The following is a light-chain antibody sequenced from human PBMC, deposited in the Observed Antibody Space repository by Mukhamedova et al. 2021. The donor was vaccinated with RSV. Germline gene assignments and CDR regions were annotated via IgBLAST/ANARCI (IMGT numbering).Light chain of an antibody. CDR2: GAS. J-gene: IGKJ5*01. V-gene: IGKV1-12*01. Sequence: WYQRRVHGKAPKLLIYGASNLQCGVPSRFSGSGFGTDFTLTISSLQPEDVATYYCQQATSFPITFGQGTRLEIK. CDR3: QQATSFPIT.